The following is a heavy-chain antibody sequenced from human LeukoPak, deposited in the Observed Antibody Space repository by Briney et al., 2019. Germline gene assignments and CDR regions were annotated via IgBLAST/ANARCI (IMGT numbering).Heavy chain of an antibody. CDR1: GFTVSTNS. Sequence: GGSLRLSCTVSGFTVSTNSMSWVRQVPGKGLEWVSFIYSDNTHYSDSVKGRFTISRDNSKNTLYLQMNSLRAEDTAVYYCAKSIEGAEYFQHWGQGTLVTVSS. J-gene: IGHJ1*01. D-gene: IGHD3-3*02. CDR3: AKSIEGAEYFQH. V-gene: IGHV3-53*01. CDR2: IYSDNT.